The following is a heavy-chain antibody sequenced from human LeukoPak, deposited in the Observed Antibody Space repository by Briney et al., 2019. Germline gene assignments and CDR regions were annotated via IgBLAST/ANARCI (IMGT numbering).Heavy chain of an antibody. CDR2: ISYDGSNK. CDR1: GFTFSSYA. V-gene: IGHV3-30-3*01. Sequence: QPGGSLRLSCAASGFTFSSYAMHWVRQAPGKGLEWVAVISYDGSNKYYADSVKGRFTISRDNSKNTLYLQTNSLRAEDTAVYYCARETYYYGSGMNWFDPWGQGTLVTVSS. D-gene: IGHD3-10*01. J-gene: IGHJ5*02. CDR3: ARETYYYGSGMNWFDP.